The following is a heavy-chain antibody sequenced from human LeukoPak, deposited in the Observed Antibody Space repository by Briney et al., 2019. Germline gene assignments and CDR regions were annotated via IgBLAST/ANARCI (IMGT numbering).Heavy chain of an antibody. CDR2: IIPIFGTA. V-gene: IGHV1-69*01. CDR1: GGTFSSYA. CDR3: ARVALGIAAAGNNPYFDY. Sequence: ASVKVSCKASGGTFSSYAISWVRQAPGQGLEWMGGIIPIFGTANYAQKFQGRVTITADESTSTAYMELSSLRSEDTAVYYCARVALGIAAAGNNPYFDYWGQGTLVTVSS. J-gene: IGHJ4*02. D-gene: IGHD6-25*01.